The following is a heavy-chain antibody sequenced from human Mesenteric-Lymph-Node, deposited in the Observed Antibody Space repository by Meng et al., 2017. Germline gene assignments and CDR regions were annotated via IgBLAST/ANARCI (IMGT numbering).Heavy chain of an antibody. D-gene: IGHD5-24*01. CDR3: ARSSRDGYNGAFDI. J-gene: IGHJ3*02. CDR1: GYTFTYRY. V-gene: IGHV1-45*02. CDR2: ITPFNGNT. Sequence: SVKVSCKASGYTFTYRYLHWVRQAPGQALEWMGWITPFNGNTNYAQKFQDRVTITRDRSMSTAYMELSSLRSEDTAMYYCARSSRDGYNGAFDIWGQGTMVTVSS.